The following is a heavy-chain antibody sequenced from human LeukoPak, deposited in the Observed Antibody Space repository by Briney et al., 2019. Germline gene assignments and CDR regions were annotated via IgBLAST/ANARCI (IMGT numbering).Heavy chain of an antibody. V-gene: IGHV3-66*01. CDR2: IYSGGST. CDR3: ARDGYSGSYYRLYYFFMDV. D-gene: IGHD1-26*01. Sequence: GGSLRLSCAASEFSVGSNYMTWVRQAPGKGLEWVSLIYSGGSTYYADSVKGRFTISRDNSENTLYLQMNSLRGEDTAVYYCARDGYSGSYYRLYYFFMDVWGKGTTVTVSS. J-gene: IGHJ6*03. CDR1: EFSVGSNY.